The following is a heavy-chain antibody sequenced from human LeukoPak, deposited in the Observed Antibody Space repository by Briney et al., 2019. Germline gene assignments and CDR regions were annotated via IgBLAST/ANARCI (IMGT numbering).Heavy chain of an antibody. CDR1: GYTFTGYY. J-gene: IGHJ4*02. Sequence: ASVKVSCKASGYTFTGYYMHWVRQDPGQGLEWMGWINPNSGGTKYAQKFQGRVNMTRDTSISAAYMELSRLRSDDTAVYYCARDWSIAARPYYFDYWGQGILVTVSS. D-gene: IGHD6-6*01. CDR3: ARDWSIAARPYYFDY. CDR2: INPNSGGT. V-gene: IGHV1-2*02.